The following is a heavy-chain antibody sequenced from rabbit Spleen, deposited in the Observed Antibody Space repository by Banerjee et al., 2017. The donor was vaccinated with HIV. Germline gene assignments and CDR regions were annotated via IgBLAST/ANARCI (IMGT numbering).Heavy chain of an antibody. CDR3: ARDTSSSFSSYGMDL. V-gene: IGHV1S45*01. Sequence: QEQLEESGGGLVKPEGSLTLTCTASGFSFSSSYYMCWVRQAPGKGLEWIACIASGSSGYTYSATWATGRFTISKTSSTTVTLQMTSLTAADTATYFCARDTSSSFSSYGMDLWGQGTLVTVS. CDR1: GFSFSSSYY. D-gene: IGHD1-1*01. J-gene: IGHJ6*01. CDR2: IASGSSGYT.